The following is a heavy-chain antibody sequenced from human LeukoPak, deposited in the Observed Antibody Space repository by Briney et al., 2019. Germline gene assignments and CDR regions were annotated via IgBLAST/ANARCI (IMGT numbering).Heavy chain of an antibody. Sequence: SETLSLTCAVYGGSFSGYYWSWIRQPPGKGLEWIGEINHSGSTNYNPSLKSRVTISVDTSKNQFSLKLSSVTAADTAVYYCARLVWGALNKFDYWGRGTLVTISS. D-gene: IGHD5/OR15-5a*01. CDR3: ARLVWGALNKFDY. CDR2: INHSGST. CDR1: GGSFSGYY. J-gene: IGHJ4*02. V-gene: IGHV4-34*01.